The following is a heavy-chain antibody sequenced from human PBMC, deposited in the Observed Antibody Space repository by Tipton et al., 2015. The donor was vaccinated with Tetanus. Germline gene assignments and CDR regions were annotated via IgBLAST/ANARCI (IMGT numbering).Heavy chain of an antibody. CDR1: GFTFSTYG. Sequence: SLRLSCAASGFTFSTYGMYWVRQAPGKGLEWVALISHDGSNKYYTDSVEGRFTISRDNSKNTLLLQMNSLRAEDTAVYYCARLRAYTYGYRGSYFDYWGQGILVTVSS. D-gene: IGHD5-18*01. V-gene: IGHV3-30*03. J-gene: IGHJ4*02. CDR2: ISHDGSNK. CDR3: ARLRAYTYGYRGSYFDY.